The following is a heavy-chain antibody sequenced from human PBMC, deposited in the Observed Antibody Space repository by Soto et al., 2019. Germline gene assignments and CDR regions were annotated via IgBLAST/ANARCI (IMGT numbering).Heavy chain of an antibody. CDR2: FSLSGTT. CDR1: GASIAGSSY. V-gene: IGHV4-4*07. Sequence: QVQLQESGPGLMKPSETLSLTCSVSGASIAGSSYWSWIRQPAGKGLEWIGRFSLSGTTNYSPSLRGRVTMSADVSKNPFSLRLTSVAAADTALYYCSRGMTPPGAPAWYYFDSWGQGTLVTVSS. D-gene: IGHD2-8*02. J-gene: IGHJ4*02. CDR3: SRGMTPPGAPAWYYFDS.